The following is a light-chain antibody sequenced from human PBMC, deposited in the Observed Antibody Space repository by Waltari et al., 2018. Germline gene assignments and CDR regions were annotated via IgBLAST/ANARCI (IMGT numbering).Light chain of an antibody. CDR2: ANS. V-gene: IGLV1-40*01. Sequence: QSVLTQPPSVSGAPGQRVPISSTGSSPHIGAGYDVPWYQQLPGTAPKPLIYANSNRPSGVPDRFSGSKSGTSASLAITGLQAEDEADYYCQSYDSSLSAHVVFGGGTKLTVL. CDR1: SPHIGAGYD. CDR3: QSYDSSLSAHVV. J-gene: IGLJ2*01.